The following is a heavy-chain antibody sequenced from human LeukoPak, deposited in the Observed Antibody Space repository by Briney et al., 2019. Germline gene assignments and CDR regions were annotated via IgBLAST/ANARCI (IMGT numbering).Heavy chain of an antibody. CDR1: GFTVSSNY. D-gene: IGHD6-13*01. CDR2: IYSGGST. J-gene: IGHJ3*02. Sequence: PGGSLRLSCAASGFTVSSNYMSWVRQAPGKGLEWVSVIYSGGSTYYADSVKGRFRISRDNSKNTLYLQMNSLRAEDTAVYYCARDFIAAASDAFDIWGQGTMVTVSS. CDR3: ARDFIAAASDAFDI. V-gene: IGHV3-53*01.